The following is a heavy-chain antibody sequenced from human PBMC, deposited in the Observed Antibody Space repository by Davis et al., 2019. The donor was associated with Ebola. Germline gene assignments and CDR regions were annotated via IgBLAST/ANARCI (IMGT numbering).Heavy chain of an antibody. J-gene: IGHJ4*02. D-gene: IGHD6-13*01. Sequence: GESLKISCKASGYSFTNYWIGWMRQMPGKGLESMGIIWPDDSEIRYSPSFQGQVTISADKSISTAYLQWSSLKASDTAMYYCARGGQQLGYFDYWGQGTLVTASS. V-gene: IGHV5-51*01. CDR2: IWPDDSEI. CDR3: ARGGQQLGYFDY. CDR1: GYSFTNYW.